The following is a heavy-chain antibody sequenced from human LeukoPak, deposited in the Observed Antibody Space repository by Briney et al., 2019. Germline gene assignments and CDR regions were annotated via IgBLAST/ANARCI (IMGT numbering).Heavy chain of an antibody. CDR3: ATMGATNFDH. Sequence: ASVKVSCKASGYTFTDYYMHWVRQAPGQGLEWLGWINPNSGGTSYAQEFQGRVTMTRDTSISTAYMEVSRLRPDDTAVYYCATMGATNFDHWGQGTLVTVSS. CDR1: GYTFTDYY. J-gene: IGHJ4*02. CDR2: INPNSGGT. V-gene: IGHV1-2*02. D-gene: IGHD1-26*01.